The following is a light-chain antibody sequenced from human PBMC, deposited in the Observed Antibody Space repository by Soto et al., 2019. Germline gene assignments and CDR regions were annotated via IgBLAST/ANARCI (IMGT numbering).Light chain of an antibody. J-gene: IGKJ1*01. CDR2: KAS. CDR3: QQYNSYLWT. CDR1: QSISSW. Sequence: IQMTQSPSTLSASVGDRVTITCRASQSISSWLAWYQQKPGKAPKLLIYKASSLESGVPSRFSGSGSGTEFTLTISSLQPDDFATYYGQQYNSYLWTFGQGTKVEIK. V-gene: IGKV1-5*03.